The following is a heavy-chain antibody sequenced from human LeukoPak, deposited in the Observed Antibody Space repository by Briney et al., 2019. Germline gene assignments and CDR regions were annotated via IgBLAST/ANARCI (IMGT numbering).Heavy chain of an antibody. D-gene: IGHD3-10*01. Sequence: GASLKISCKGSGYSFSSYWIGWVRQMPGKGLEGMGIIYPGDSDARYSPYSQGQVTMSVDTSISTAYLQWSSLNASDTAMYYCARLPTRPLWFLQLLRGDYFDYWGQGTLVTVSS. J-gene: IGHJ4*02. V-gene: IGHV5-51*01. CDR1: GYSFSSYW. CDR3: ARLPTRPLWFLQLLRGDYFDY. CDR2: IYPGDSDA.